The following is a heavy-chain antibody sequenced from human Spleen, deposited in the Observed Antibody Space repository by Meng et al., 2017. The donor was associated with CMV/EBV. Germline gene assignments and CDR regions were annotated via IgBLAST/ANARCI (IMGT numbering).Heavy chain of an antibody. D-gene: IGHD3-22*01. J-gene: IGHJ4*02. Sequence: WVPQAPGKGLEWLSSISSSSSYIYHADSMKGRFTVSRDNAKNSVYLQMNSLRAEDTAVYYCARDLAPQSDYYDSSGYYYLPKGFDYWGQGTLVTVSS. CDR2: ISSSSSYI. CDR3: ARDLAPQSDYYDSSGYYYLPKGFDY. V-gene: IGHV3-21*01.